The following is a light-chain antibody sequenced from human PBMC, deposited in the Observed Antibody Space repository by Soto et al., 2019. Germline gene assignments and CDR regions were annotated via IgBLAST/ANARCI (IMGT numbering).Light chain of an antibody. CDR2: DDT. V-gene: IGLV3-21*02. CDR3: QVWHSRGDQSV. Sequence: SYELTQPPSVSVAPGQTARITCGGNNIGSESVHWYQQKPGQAPVVVVYDDTDRPSGIPERFSGSNSGNTATLTISRVEGGDEADYYCQVWHSRGDQSVFGGGTKLTV. J-gene: IGLJ3*02. CDR1: NIGSES.